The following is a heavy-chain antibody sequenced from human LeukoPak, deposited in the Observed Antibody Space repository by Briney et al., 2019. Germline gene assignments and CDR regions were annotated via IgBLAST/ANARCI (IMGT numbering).Heavy chain of an antibody. J-gene: IGHJ3*02. CDR2: IYYSGNT. CDR1: GGSISSYY. CDR3: ARHEKPLDAFDI. V-gene: IGHV4-59*08. Sequence: SETLSLTCTASGGSISSYYWSWIRQPPGKGLEWIGYIYYSGNTNYNPSLKSRVTISVDTSKNQFSLKLSSVTAADTAVYYCARHEKPLDAFDIWGQGTMVTVSS.